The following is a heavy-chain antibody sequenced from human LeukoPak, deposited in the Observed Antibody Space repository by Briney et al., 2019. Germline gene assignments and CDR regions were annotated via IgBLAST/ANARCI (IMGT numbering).Heavy chain of an antibody. CDR2: IYYSGST. J-gene: IGHJ4*02. V-gene: IGHV4-59*08. CDR3: AGLLVGAPDY. Sequence: PSETLSLTCTASGGSISSYYWSWIRQPPGKGLEWIGYIYYSGSTNYNPSLKSRVTISVDTSKNQFSLKLSSVTAADTAVYYCAGLLVGAPDYWGQGTLVTVSS. CDR1: GGSISSYY.